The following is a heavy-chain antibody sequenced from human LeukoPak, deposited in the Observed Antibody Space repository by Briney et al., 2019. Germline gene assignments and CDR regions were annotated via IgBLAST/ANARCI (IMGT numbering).Heavy chain of an antibody. D-gene: IGHD3-10*01. J-gene: IGHJ6*04. Sequence: ASVKVSCKVSGYTLTDLSMHWVRQAPGKGLEWMGGFDPEVGETIYAQKFQGRVTMTEDTSTDTAYMELSSLRSEDTAVYYCATDLHGSGRPSRAYYYYGMDVWGKGTTVTVSS. CDR1: GYTLTDLS. CDR2: FDPEVGET. V-gene: IGHV1-24*01. CDR3: ATDLHGSGRPSRAYYYYGMDV.